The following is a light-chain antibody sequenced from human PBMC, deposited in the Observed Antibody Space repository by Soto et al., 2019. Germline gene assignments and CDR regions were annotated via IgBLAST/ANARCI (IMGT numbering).Light chain of an antibody. Sequence: QSVLTQPASVSGSPGQSTTISCTGTTSDVGGSTYVSWYQQHPGKAPKLMIYEVNNRPSGVSNRFSGSKSGNTASLTISGLQADDEADYYCGSYTSTNTLYDFGSGTKVTVL. CDR3: GSYTSTNTLYD. V-gene: IGLV2-14*01. CDR1: TSDVGGSTY. CDR2: EVN. J-gene: IGLJ1*01.